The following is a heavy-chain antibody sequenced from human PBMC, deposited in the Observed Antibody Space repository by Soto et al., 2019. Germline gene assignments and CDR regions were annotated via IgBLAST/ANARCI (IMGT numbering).Heavy chain of an antibody. CDR3: AKEIAVAGDLDY. D-gene: IGHD6-19*01. CDR1: GFTFSSYG. CDR2: ISSDGTTQ. V-gene: IGHV3-30*18. Sequence: GGSLRLSCVASGFTFSSYGIHWVRQAPGKGLEWVAVISSDGTTQYYANSVMGRFTISRDNSENTLYLQMDSLRPDDTAVYYCAKEIAVAGDLDYWGLGTLVTVSS. J-gene: IGHJ4*01.